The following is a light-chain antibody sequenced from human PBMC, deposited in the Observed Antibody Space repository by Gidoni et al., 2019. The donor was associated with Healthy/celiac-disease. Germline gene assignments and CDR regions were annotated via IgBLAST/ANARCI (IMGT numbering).Light chain of an antibody. CDR2: EVS. Sequence: PSASGSPGQSVTISCTGTSSDVGGYNYVSWYQQHPGKAPKLMIYEVSKRPSGVPDRFSGSKSGNTASLTVSGLQAEDEADYYCSSYAGSNRVFGGGTKLTVL. V-gene: IGLV2-8*01. CDR3: SSYAGSNRV. J-gene: IGLJ2*01. CDR1: SSDVGGYNY.